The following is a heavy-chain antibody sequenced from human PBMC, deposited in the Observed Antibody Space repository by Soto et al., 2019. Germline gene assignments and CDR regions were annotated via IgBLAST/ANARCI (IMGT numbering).Heavy chain of an antibody. V-gene: IGHV6-1*01. CDR2: TYYRSKWYN. CDR3: ARDRTKVQLELFDY. CDR1: GDSVSSNSAA. J-gene: IGHJ4*02. Sequence: SQTLSLTCAISGDSVSSNSAAWNWISQSPSRGLEWLGRTYYRSKWYNDYAVSVKSRITINPDTSKNQFSLQLKSVTPEDTAVYYCARDRTKVQLELFDYWRQGKRVTVSS. D-gene: IGHD1-1*01.